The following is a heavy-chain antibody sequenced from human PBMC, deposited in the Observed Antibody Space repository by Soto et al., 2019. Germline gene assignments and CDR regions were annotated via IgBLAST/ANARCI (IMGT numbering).Heavy chain of an antibody. J-gene: IGHJ6*02. CDR3: ARQRSTGGMYFYGMAV. CDR2: IYPDDSDT. V-gene: IGHV5-51*01. Sequence: PXEWLKDTYRGSVDTCTSYLIGLVLQRPGKGLEWLGIIYPDDSDTRYSPSFQGQVTISAGKSINTAYLQWSSLKASDTATYYCARQRSTGGMYFYGMAVSGQGTTVTVSS. CDR1: VDTCTSYL. D-gene: IGHD2-8*02.